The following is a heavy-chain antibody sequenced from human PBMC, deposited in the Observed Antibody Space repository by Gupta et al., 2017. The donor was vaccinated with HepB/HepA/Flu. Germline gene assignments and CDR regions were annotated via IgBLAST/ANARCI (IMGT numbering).Heavy chain of an antibody. CDR3: ATLSYDCWSGESLFHYYYYYMDV. CDR1: GYTLTELS. Sequence: QVQLVQSGAEVKKPGASVKVSCKVSGYTLTELSMHWVRQSPGKGLEWMGGVDPGDGETIYAQKFQGRVTMTEDTSTDTAYMELSRLGSEDTAVYYCATLSYDCWSGESLFHYYYYYMDVWGKGTTVTVSS. J-gene: IGHJ6*03. D-gene: IGHD3-3*01. V-gene: IGHV1-24*01. CDR2: VDPGDGET.